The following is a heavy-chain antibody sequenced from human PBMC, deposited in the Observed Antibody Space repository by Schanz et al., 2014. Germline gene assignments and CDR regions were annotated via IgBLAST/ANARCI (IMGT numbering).Heavy chain of an antibody. CDR2: ITTAGTKM. V-gene: IGHV3-30-3*01. CDR1: SFTFSSDC. CDR3: ARGRFRKLSDFDI. D-gene: IGHD3-10*01. J-gene: IGHJ3*02. Sequence: VQLVESGGGLVQPGGSLRLSCAASSFTFSSDCMSWVRQAPGKGLEWVAAITTAGTKMYNAYSVKGRFSITRDNSKNTLYLQMNSLRAEDTAVYYCARGRFRKLSDFDIWGQGTMVTVAS.